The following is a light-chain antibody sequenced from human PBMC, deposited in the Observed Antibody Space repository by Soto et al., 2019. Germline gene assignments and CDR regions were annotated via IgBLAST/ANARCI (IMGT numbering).Light chain of an antibody. J-gene: IGKJ1*01. Sequence: EIVLTQSPGTLSLSPVERATLSCSASQSVSRTYLAWYQQKPGQAPRLLIYDASSRATGIPDRFSGSGSGIEFTLTISSLQSEDFAVYYCQQYNDWPPWTFGQGTKVDIK. CDR2: DAS. V-gene: IGKV3-20*01. CDR3: QQYNDWPPWT. CDR1: QSVSRTY.